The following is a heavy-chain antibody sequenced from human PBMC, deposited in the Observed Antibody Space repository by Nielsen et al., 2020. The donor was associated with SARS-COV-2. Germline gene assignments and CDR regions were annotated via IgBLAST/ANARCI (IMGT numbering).Heavy chain of an antibody. J-gene: IGHJ3*02. V-gene: IGHV3-48*01. CDR2: ISSGGTI. CDR1: GFAFSGYS. CDR3: AREQVTAITGDAFDI. D-gene: IGHD2-21*02. Sequence: GGSLRLSCAASGFAFSGYSMNWVRQAPGKGLEWISYISSGGTIYYADSVKGRFTISRDNAKNSLYLQMNSLRAEDTAVYYCAREQVTAITGDAFDIWGQGTMVTVSS.